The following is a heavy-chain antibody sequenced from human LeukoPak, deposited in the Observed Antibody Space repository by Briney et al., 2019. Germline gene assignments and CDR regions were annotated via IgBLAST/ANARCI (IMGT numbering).Heavy chain of an antibody. Sequence: GGSLRLSCAASGFPFRSYAMTWLRQAPGKGLECVSVITDELDTYYADSVRGRFTISRDNSKNTVFLQMNSLRAEDTAIYYFAEVDYWSPENYYDFWGQGTLVTVSS. V-gene: IGHV3-23*01. CDR1: GFPFRSYA. CDR3: AEVDYWSPENYYDF. D-gene: IGHD1-1*01. CDR2: ITDELDT. J-gene: IGHJ4*02.